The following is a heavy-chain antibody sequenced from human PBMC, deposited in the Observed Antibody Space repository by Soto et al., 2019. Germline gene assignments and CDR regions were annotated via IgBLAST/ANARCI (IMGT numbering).Heavy chain of an antibody. CDR3: ARHPRPLLFDY. V-gene: IGHV1-69*01. CDR1: GGTFNSYA. CDR2: IIPIFGTA. J-gene: IGHJ4*02. Sequence: GVSVKVCCEACGGTFNSYALSWVRQAPGQGLEWMGGIIPIFGTANYAQKFQGRVTITADESTSTAYMELSSLRSEDTAVYYCARHPRPLLFDYWGQGTLVTVSS.